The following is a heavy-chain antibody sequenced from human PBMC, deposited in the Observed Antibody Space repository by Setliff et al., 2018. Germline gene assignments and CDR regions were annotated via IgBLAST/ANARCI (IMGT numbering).Heavy chain of an antibody. CDR3: ARSPPTSTYYDFWSGYSYYFDY. CDR2: INAGNGNT. J-gene: IGHJ4*02. D-gene: IGHD3-3*01. Sequence: ASVKVSCKASGYTFTSYAMHWVRQAPGQRLEWMGWINAGNGNTKYSQKFQGRVTITRDTSASTAYMELSSLRPEDTAVYYCARSPPTSTYYDFWSGYSYYFDYWGQGTLVTVSS. V-gene: IGHV1-3*01. CDR1: GYTFTSYA.